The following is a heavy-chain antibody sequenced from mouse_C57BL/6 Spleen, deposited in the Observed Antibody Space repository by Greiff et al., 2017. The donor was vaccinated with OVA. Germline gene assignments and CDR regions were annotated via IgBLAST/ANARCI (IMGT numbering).Heavy chain of an antibody. CDR2: IYPSDSGT. Sequence: QVQLQQPGAELVRPGSSVKLSCKASGYTFTSYWMEWVKQRPGQGLEWIGNIYPSDSGTHYNEKFKDKATLTVDKSSSTAYMQLSSLTSEDSAVYYCARGGVTAGYFDYWGQGTTLTVSS. CDR1: GYTFTSYW. CDR3: ARGGVTAGYFDY. V-gene: IGHV1-61*01. D-gene: IGHD2-2*01. J-gene: IGHJ2*01.